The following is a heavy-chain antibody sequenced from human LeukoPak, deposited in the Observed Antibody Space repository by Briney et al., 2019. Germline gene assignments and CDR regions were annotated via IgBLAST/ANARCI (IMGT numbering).Heavy chain of an antibody. J-gene: IGHJ4*02. CDR3: ARGRRGYYYGSGSYYFDY. CDR1: DGSFSGYY. Sequence: SETLSLTCAVYDGSFSGYYWSWIRQPPGKGLEWIGEINHSGSTNYNPSLKSRVTISVDTSKNQFSLKLSSVTAADTAVYYCARGRRGYYYGSGSYYFDYWGQGTLVTVSS. D-gene: IGHD3-10*01. V-gene: IGHV4-34*01. CDR2: INHSGST.